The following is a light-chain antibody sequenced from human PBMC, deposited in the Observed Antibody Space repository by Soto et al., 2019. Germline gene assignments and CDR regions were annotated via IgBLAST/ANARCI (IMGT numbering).Light chain of an antibody. J-gene: IGLJ1*01. CDR1: VSL. CDR2: DVS. V-gene: IGLV2-8*01. CDR3: SSFVGGNTYV. Sequence: QSVLTQPASVSGSPGQSITISCTGTVSLVSWYQQHPDKVPKLMIYDVSKRPSGIPDRFSGSKSGYTAFLTVSGLQAEDEADYYCSSFVGGNTYVFGTGTKVTV.